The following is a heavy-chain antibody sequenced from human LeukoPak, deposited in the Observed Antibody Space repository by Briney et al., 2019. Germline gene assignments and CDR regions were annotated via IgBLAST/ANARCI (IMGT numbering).Heavy chain of an antibody. J-gene: IGHJ4*02. CDR3: ARDHCSSTSCYLD. D-gene: IGHD2-2*01. V-gene: IGHV3-21*01. CDR1: GFTFSSYS. Sequence: GGSLRLSCAASGFTFSSYSMNWVRQAPGKGLEWVSSISSSNSYIYYADSVKGRFTISRDNAKNSLYLQMNSLRAEDTAVYYCARDHCSSTSCYLDWGQGTLVTVSS. CDR2: ISSSNSYI.